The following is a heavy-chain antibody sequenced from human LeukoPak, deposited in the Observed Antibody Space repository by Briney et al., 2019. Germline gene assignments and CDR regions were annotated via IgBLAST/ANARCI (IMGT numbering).Heavy chain of an antibody. CDR2: IYYSGST. CDR3: ARSQMATIMGGAFDI. CDR1: GGSVSSGSYN. J-gene: IGHJ3*02. Sequence: SETLSLTCTVSGGSVSSGSYNWSWIRQPPGKGLEWIGYIYYSGSTNYNPSLKSRVTISVDTSKNQFSLKLSSVTAADTAVYYCARSQMATIMGGAFDIWGQGTMVTVSS. D-gene: IGHD5-24*01. V-gene: IGHV4-61*01.